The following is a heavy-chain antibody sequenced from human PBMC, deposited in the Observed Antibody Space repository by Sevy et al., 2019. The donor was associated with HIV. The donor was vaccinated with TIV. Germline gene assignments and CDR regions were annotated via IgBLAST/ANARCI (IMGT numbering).Heavy chain of an antibody. D-gene: IGHD6-13*01. CDR2: IYPGDSDT. CDR3: ARHLGAAVHLKSWFDP. V-gene: IGHV5-51*01. Sequence: GSVKISCKGSGYSFTSYWIGWVRQMPGKGLEWMGIIYPGDSDTRCSPSFQGQVTISADKSIGTAYLQWSSLKASDTAMYYCARHLGAAVHLKSWFDPWGQGTLVTVSS. J-gene: IGHJ5*02. CDR1: GYSFTSYW.